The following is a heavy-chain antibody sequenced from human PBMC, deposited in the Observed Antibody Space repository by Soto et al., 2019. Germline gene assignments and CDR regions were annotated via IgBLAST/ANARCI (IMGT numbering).Heavy chain of an antibody. Sequence: GGSLRLSCAASGFTFSSYWMHWVRQAPGKGLVWVSRINSDGSSTSYADSVKGRFTISRDNAKNTLYLQMNSLRAEDTAVYYCARGSEPHPGIAAAGYDYWGQGTLVTVSS. CDR3: ARGSEPHPGIAAAGYDY. V-gene: IGHV3-74*01. D-gene: IGHD6-13*01. CDR1: GFTFSSYW. J-gene: IGHJ4*02. CDR2: INSDGSST.